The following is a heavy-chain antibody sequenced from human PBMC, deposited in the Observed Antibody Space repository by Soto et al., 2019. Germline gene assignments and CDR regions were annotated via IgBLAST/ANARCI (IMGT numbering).Heavy chain of an antibody. J-gene: IGHJ6*02. D-gene: IGHD6-19*01. V-gene: IGHV1-24*01. CDR3: ATPPLSSGWYSYYGMDV. CDR2: FDPEDGET. CDR1: GYTLTELS. Sequence: WASVKVSCKVSGYTLTELSMHWVRQAPGKGLEWMGGFDPEDGETIYAQKFQGRVTMTEDTSTDTAYMELSSLRSEDTAVYYCATPPLSSGWYSYYGMDVWGQGTTVTVS.